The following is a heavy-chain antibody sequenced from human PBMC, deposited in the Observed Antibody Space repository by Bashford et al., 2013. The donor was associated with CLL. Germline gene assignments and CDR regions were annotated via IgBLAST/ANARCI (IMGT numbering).Heavy chain of an antibody. CDR2: TYYRSKWYN. V-gene: IGHV6-1*01. D-gene: IGHD3-3*01. CDR3: ARDRYYDFWSGYYIFDY. CDR1: GDSVSSNSAA. Sequence: SQTLSLTCAISGDSVSSNSAAWNWIRQSPSRGLEWLGRTYYRSKWYNDYVVSVKSRITINPDTSKNQFSLQLNSVTPEDTAVYYCARDRYYDFWSGYYIFDYWAREPWSPSPQ. J-gene: IGHJ4*02.